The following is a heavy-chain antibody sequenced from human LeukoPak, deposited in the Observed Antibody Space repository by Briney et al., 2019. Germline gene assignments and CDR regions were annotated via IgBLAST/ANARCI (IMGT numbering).Heavy chain of an antibody. Sequence: GASVKVSCKASGYTFTGYYMHWVRQAPGQGLERMGWINPNSGGTTYAQKFQGRVTMTRDTSISTAYMELSRLRSDDTAVYYCARDRRRRYDILTAFHRGGLAHYYMDVWGKGTTVTISS. CDR1: GYTFTGYY. J-gene: IGHJ6*03. D-gene: IGHD3-9*01. CDR2: INPNSGGT. V-gene: IGHV1-2*02. CDR3: ARDRRRRYDILTAFHRGGLAHYYMDV.